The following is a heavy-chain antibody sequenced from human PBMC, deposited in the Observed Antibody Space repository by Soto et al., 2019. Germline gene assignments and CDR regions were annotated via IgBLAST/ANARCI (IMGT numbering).Heavy chain of an antibody. V-gene: IGHV4-4*07. Sequence: SSETLSLTCSVSCGTISGYYWTWIRQPAGKGLEWIGRIYSSGNTKYNPSLQSRVTMSLDTSNNQFSLRLTSVTAADTAVYYCARGQRFSDWFDPWGQGTVVTVSS. CDR3: ARGQRFSDWFDP. D-gene: IGHD3-3*01. CDR1: CGTISGYY. J-gene: IGHJ5*02. CDR2: IYSSGNT.